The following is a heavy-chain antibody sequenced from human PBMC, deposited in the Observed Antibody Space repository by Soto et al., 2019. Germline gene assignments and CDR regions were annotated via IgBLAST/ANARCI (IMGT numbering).Heavy chain of an antibody. D-gene: IGHD3-10*01. J-gene: IGHJ5*02. V-gene: IGHV4-30-2*01. CDR1: GGSITSGNSYS. CDR2: ISHTGST. CDR3: ARAVAPYFGTWFDP. Sequence: SETLSLTCAVSGGSITSGNSYSWSWIRQPPGKGLEWIGSISHTGSTSYNPSLKSRLTMSVDKSKNQFPLRLSSVAAADMAVYYCARAVAPYFGTWFDPWGQGILVTVSS.